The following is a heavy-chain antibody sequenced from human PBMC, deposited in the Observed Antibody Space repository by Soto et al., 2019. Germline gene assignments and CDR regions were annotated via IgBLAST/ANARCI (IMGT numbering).Heavy chain of an antibody. CDR2: INTYNGNT. CDR1: GYTFTNYG. CDR3: ARPLFPHSGSSLFDP. J-gene: IGHJ5*02. V-gene: IGHV1-18*01. D-gene: IGHD1-26*01. Sequence: ASVKVSCKASGYTFTNYGISWVRQAPGQGLEFMGWINTYNGNTKYPQKFQGRVTMTADTSRDNAKNSLYLQMDSLRAEDTAVYYCARPLFPHSGSSLFDPWGQGTLVTVSS.